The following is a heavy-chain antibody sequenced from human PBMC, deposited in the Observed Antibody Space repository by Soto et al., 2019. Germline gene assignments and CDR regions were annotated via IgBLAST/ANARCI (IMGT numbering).Heavy chain of an antibody. V-gene: IGHV4-59*08. Sequence: SETLSLTCTVSGGSISSYDWSWSRQPPGKGLEWIGCIYYSGSTNYNPSLKSRVAISVDTSKSQFSLKLSSVTAADTAVYYCARRSSGSRRDFDNWGQGTLVTVSS. CDR1: GGSISSYD. D-gene: IGHD6-19*01. J-gene: IGHJ4*02. CDR2: IYYSGST. CDR3: ARRSSGSRRDFDN.